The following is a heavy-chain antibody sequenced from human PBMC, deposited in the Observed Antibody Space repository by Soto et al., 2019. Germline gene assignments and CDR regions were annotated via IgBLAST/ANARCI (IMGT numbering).Heavy chain of an antibody. J-gene: IGHJ6*02. D-gene: IGHD3-10*01. CDR3: ARDREVRGGVHGMDV. Sequence: GGSLRLSCAASGFTFSSYGMHWVRQAPGKGLEWVAVIWYDGSNKYYADSVKGRFTISRDNSKNTLYLQMNSLRAEDTAVYYCARDREVRGGVHGMDVWGQGTTVTVSS. CDR2: IWYDGSNK. CDR1: GFTFSSYG. V-gene: IGHV3-33*01.